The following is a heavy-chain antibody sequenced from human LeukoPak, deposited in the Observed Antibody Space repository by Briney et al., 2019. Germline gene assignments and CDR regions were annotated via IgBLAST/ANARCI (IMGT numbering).Heavy chain of an antibody. V-gene: IGHV3-30*18. CDR2: ISYDGSNK. Sequence: GRSPRLSCAASGFTFSSYGMHWVRQAPGKGLEWVAVISYDGSNKYYADSVKGRFTISRDNSKNTLYLQMNSLRAEDTAVYYCAKDGSSWPQTNWFDPWGQGTLVTVSS. J-gene: IGHJ5*02. CDR3: AKDGSSWPQTNWFDP. D-gene: IGHD6-13*01. CDR1: GFTFSSYG.